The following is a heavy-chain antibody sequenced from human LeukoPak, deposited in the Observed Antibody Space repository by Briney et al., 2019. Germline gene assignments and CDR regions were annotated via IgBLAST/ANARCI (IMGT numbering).Heavy chain of an antibody. Sequence: SQTLSLTCTVSGGSINSGGYHWSWIRQYPGKDLEWIGYISHSGSSYYNPSLKSRVTISPGTSNKQFSLQLSSLTAADTALYYCARDSHYDSSGYYLDSWGPGTLVTVSS. V-gene: IGHV4-31*03. CDR2: ISHSGSS. J-gene: IGHJ4*02. D-gene: IGHD3-22*01. CDR3: ARDSHYDSSGYYLDS. CDR1: GGSINSGGYH.